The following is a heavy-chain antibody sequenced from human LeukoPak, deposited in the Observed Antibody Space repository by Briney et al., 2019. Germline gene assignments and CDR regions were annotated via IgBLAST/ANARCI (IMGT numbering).Heavy chain of an antibody. V-gene: IGHV3-30*18. D-gene: IGHD2-15*01. Sequence: GRSLRLSCAASGFTFSSYGMHWVRQAPGKGLEWVAVISYDGSNKYYADSVKGRFTISRDNSKNTLYLQMNSLRSEDAAVYYCAKVRTQYCSSGSCFNYYFDYWGQGTLVTVSS. CDR1: GFTFSSYG. CDR2: ISYDGSNK. CDR3: AKVRTQYCSSGSCFNYYFDY. J-gene: IGHJ4*02.